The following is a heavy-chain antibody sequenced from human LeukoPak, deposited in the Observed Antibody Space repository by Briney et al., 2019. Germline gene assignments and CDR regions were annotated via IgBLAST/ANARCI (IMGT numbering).Heavy chain of an antibody. CDR3: VNHSRGLTLYGMDV. V-gene: IGHV3-64D*09. CDR1: GFTPCNYA. CDR2: ISGTGGTT. J-gene: IGHJ6*02. D-gene: IGHD5-24*01. Sequence: GGALSLSGSSSGFTPCNYARHWVRQAPGRSVDYGSGISGTGGTTYYADSVEGRFTISRDNSKNTIHLQMSRLSAEDTAVYYCVNHSRGLTLYGMDVWGQGTTVTVSS.